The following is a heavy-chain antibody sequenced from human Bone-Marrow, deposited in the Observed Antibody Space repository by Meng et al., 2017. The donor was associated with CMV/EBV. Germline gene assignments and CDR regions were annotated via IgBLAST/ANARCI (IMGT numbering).Heavy chain of an antibody. Sequence: SGGPFSSYAISWVRQAPGQGLEWMGGIIPIFGTANYAQKFQGRVTITTDESTSTAYMELSSLRSEDTAVYYCASRSLDYGDYVHFDYWGQGTLVTVSS. CDR1: GGPFSSYA. J-gene: IGHJ4*02. CDR2: IIPIFGTA. D-gene: IGHD4-17*01. V-gene: IGHV1-69*05. CDR3: ASRSLDYGDYVHFDY.